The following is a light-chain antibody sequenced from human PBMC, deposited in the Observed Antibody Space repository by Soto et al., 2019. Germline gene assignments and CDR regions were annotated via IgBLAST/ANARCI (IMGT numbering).Light chain of an antibody. V-gene: IGKV3-15*01. CDR1: QSVSNK. J-gene: IGKJ1*01. Sequence: EIVMTQSPATLSVSPGERATLSCRASQSVSNKLAWYQKKPGQAPRLLIYGASTRATGIPARFSGSGSGPEFTLIISSLQSEDFAFYYCQQYNNWWTFGQGTRVDIK. CDR3: QQYNNWWT. CDR2: GAS.